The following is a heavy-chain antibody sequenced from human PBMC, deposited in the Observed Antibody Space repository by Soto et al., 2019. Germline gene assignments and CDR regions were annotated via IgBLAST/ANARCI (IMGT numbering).Heavy chain of an antibody. V-gene: IGHV3-7*05. J-gene: IGHJ4*02. CDR1: GFTFSSYW. CDR2: IKQDGSEK. D-gene: IGHD6-13*01. Sequence: GGSLRLSCAASGFTFSSYWMSWVRQAPGKGLEWVANIKQDGSEKYYVDSVKGRFTISRDNAKNSLYLQMNSLRAEDTAVYYCARDISSSWSLFDYWGQGTLVTVS. CDR3: ARDISSSWSLFDY.